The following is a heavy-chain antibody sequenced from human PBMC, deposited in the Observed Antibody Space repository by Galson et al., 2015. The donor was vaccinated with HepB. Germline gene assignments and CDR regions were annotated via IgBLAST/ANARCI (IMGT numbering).Heavy chain of an antibody. J-gene: IGHJ6*02. CDR2: ISSGGSYI. V-gene: IGHV3-21*04. Sequence: SLRLSCAASGFTFTGYAMNWVRQPPGRGLEWISSISSGGSYIYYADSVKGRFPISGDNAKNSLYLQMNSLRAEDTAVYYCARVKRGEWYSFYYYGMDVWGRGTTVTVSS. D-gene: IGHD3-10*01. CDR3: ARVKRGEWYSFYYYGMDV. CDR1: GFTFTGYA.